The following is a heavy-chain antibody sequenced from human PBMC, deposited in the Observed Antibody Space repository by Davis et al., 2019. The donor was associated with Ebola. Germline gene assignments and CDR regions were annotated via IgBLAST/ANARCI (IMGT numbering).Heavy chain of an antibody. CDR2: IVGDGSIR. Sequence: GESLKISCTISESTFTKYAMSWVRQSPGGGLEWVSSIVGDGSIRYDADSVMGRFTISRDNSRNTVYLQMNNLRVEDTAIYYCAKDQIYNNGIYDAFDIWGQGTLVTVSS. D-gene: IGHD1-26*01. CDR3: AKDQIYNNGIYDAFDI. CDR1: ESTFTKYA. V-gene: IGHV3-23*01. J-gene: IGHJ4*02.